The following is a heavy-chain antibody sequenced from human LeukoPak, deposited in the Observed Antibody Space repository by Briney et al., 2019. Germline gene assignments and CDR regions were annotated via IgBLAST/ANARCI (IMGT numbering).Heavy chain of an antibody. V-gene: IGHV4-38-2*02. CDR3: ASTYGDLDAFDI. CDR1: GYSISSGYY. Sequence: SETLSLTCTVSGYSISSGYYWGWIRQPPGQGLEWIGSIYHSGSTYYNPSLKSRVTISVDTSKNQFSLKLSSVTAADTAVYYCASTYGDLDAFDIWGQGTMVTVSS. D-gene: IGHD4-17*01. J-gene: IGHJ3*02. CDR2: IYHSGST.